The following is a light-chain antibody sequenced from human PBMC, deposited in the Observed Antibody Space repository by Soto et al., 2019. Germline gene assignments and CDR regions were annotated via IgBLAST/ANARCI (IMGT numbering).Light chain of an antibody. Sequence: QSALTQPASVSGSPAQSITISCTGTSSDVGSYNLVSWYQQHPGKAPKLMIYEVSKRPSGVSNRFSGSKSGNTASLTISGLQAEDEADYYCCSYAVTSTYLFGAGTKLTVL. V-gene: IGLV2-23*02. J-gene: IGLJ1*01. CDR1: SSDVGSYNL. CDR3: CSYAVTSTYL. CDR2: EVS.